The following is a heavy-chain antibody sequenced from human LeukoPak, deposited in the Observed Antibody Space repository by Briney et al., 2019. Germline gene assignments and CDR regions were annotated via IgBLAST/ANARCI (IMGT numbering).Heavy chain of an antibody. CDR3: ARDQGVSYWD. J-gene: IGHJ4*02. V-gene: IGHV4-59*11. CDR2: IYYSGST. CDR1: GGAISSHY. Sequence: SETLSLTCTVSGGAISSHYWSWIRQPPGKGLEWIGYIYYSGSTNYNPSLKSRVTISVDTSKNQFSLKLSSVTAADTAVYYCARDQGVSYWDWGQGTLVTVSS. D-gene: IGHD1-26*01.